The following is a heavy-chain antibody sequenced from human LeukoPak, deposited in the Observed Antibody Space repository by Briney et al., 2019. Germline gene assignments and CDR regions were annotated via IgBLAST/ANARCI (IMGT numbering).Heavy chain of an antibody. J-gene: IGHJ6*04. Sequence: GGSLRLSCTASGFSFSYSGMHWVRQTPGKGLEWVAFIRYDGTTQSYADSVKGRFTISRDNAKNSLYLQMNSLRAEDTAVYYCAELGITMIGGVWGKGTTVTISS. CDR3: AELGITMIGGV. V-gene: IGHV3-30*02. CDR2: IRYDGTTQ. D-gene: IGHD3-10*02. CDR1: GFSFSYSG.